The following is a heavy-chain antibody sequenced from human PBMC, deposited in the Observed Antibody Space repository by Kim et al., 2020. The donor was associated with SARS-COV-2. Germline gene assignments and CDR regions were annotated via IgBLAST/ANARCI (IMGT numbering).Heavy chain of an antibody. CDR2: IIPIFGTA. D-gene: IGHD3-10*01. CDR3: ARDVGSGSYYNWGKFDY. V-gene: IGHV1-69*13. CDR1: GGTFSSYA. J-gene: IGHJ4*02. Sequence: SVKVSCKASGGTFSSYAISWVRQAPGQGLEWMGGIIPIFGTANYAQKFQGRVTITADESTSTAYMELSSLRSEDTAVYYCARDVGSGSYYNWGKFDYWGQGTLVTVSS.